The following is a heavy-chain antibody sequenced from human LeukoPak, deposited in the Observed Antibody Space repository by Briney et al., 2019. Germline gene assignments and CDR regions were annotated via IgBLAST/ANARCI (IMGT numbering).Heavy chain of an antibody. CDR1: GGTFSSYA. D-gene: IGHD3-16*01. CDR2: IIPIFGTA. J-gene: IGHJ4*02. Sequence: SVKVSCKASGGTFSSYAISWVRQAPGQGLEWMGGIIPIFGTANYAQKFQGRVTITTDESTSTAYMELSSLRSEDTAVYYCARASPHDYVWGSGRYFDYWGQGTLVTVSS. CDR3: ARASPHDYVWGSGRYFDY. V-gene: IGHV1-69*05.